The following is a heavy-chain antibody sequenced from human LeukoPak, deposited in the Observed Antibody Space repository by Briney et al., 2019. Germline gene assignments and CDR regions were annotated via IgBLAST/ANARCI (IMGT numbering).Heavy chain of an antibody. CDR1: GYTFTGYY. Sequence: ASVKVSCKASGYTFTGYYMHWVRQAPGQGLEWMGWISVYNGDTNYAQKFQGRVTMTTDTSTNTAYMELRSLRSDDTAVYYCARDGYTFGGVKTRFDYWGQGTLVTVSS. CDR2: ISVYNGDT. D-gene: IGHD3-16*01. J-gene: IGHJ4*02. CDR3: ARDGYTFGGVKTRFDY. V-gene: IGHV1-18*04.